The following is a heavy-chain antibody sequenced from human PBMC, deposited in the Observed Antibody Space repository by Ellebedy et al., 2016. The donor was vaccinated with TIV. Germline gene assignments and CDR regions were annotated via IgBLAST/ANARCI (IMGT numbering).Heavy chain of an antibody. CDR3: TRDLPGGGMDV. J-gene: IGHJ6*02. D-gene: IGHD1-14*01. CDR2: IRSKAYGGTT. V-gene: IGHV3-49*03. CDR1: GFTFGDYA. Sequence: PGGSLRLSCTASGFTFGDYAMSWFRQAPGKGLEWVGFIRSKAYGGTTEYAASVKCRFTISRDDSNSIDYLQMNSLKTEDTAVYYCTRDLPGGGMDVWGQGTTVIVSS.